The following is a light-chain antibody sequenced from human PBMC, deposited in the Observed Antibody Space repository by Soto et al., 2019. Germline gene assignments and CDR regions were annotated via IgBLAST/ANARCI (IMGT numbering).Light chain of an antibody. Sequence: QSVLSQPPSASGTPGQTVTISCSGSSSNIGSRTVNWYQQLPGTAPKLLLYSNNQRPSGVPDRFSGSKSGTSASLAISGLQSEDEADYYCSAWDDSLNGYVVFGGGTKLTVL. V-gene: IGLV1-44*01. CDR1: SSNIGSRT. J-gene: IGLJ2*01. CDR3: SAWDDSLNGYVV. CDR2: SNN.